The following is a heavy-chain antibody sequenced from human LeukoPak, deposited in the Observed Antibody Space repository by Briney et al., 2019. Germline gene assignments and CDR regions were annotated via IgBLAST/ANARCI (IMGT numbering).Heavy chain of an antibody. J-gene: IGHJ6*02. CDR1: GGSISSYY. V-gene: IGHV4-4*07. D-gene: IGHD3-10*01. Sequence: SSETLSLTCTVSGGSISSYYWSWIRQPAGKGLEWIGRIYTSGSTNYNPSLKSRVTMSVDTSKNQFSLRLSSVTAADTAVYYCARDPNRQYYYCSGRRYGMDVWGQGNTVTVSS. CDR2: IYTSGST. CDR3: ARDPNRQYYYCSGRRYGMDV.